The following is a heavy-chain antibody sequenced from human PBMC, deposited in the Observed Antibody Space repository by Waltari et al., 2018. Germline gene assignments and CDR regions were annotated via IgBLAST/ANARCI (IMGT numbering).Heavy chain of an antibody. CDR3: ARTYGSSSPFDY. Sequence: QVQLQESDPGLVKPSETLSLTCAVSGYSISSGYYWGWIRQPPGKGLEWIGNIYHSGNSYYNPSLKSRVTISLDTSKNQLSLKLNSVTAADTAVYYCARTYGSSSPFDYWGRGNLVTVSS. J-gene: IGHJ4*02. CDR2: IYHSGNS. D-gene: IGHD6-6*01. V-gene: IGHV4-38-2*01. CDR1: GYSISSGYY.